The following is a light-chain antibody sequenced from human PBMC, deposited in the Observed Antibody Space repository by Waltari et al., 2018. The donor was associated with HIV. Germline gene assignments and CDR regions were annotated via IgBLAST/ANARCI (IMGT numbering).Light chain of an antibody. CDR1: SSDVGGYNY. V-gene: IGLV2-11*01. Sequence: QSALTQPRSVSGSPGQSVTISCTGTSSDVGGYNYVSWYKQNPGKAPKFIIYDVTTRPSGVPDRFPGSKSGNTASLTISGLQAEDEADYYCCSYAGNYPVLFGGVTKLTVL. CDR3: CSYAGNYPVL. CDR2: DVT. J-gene: IGLJ3*02.